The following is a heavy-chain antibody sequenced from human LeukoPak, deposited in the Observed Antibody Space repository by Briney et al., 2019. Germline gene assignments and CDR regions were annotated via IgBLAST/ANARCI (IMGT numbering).Heavy chain of an antibody. CDR2: ITSSTTTI. J-gene: IGHJ4*02. CDR1: VFTLSSYS. V-gene: IGHV3-48*04. D-gene: IGHD1-26*01. Sequence: GGSLRLSCAASVFTLSSYSVSWVRQAPGKGLEWVSYITSSTTTIYYADSVKGRFTISRDNAKNSLFLQMSSLRVEDTGVYYCARVDWELLAGIFDSWGQGTLVTVSS. CDR3: ARVDWELLAGIFDS.